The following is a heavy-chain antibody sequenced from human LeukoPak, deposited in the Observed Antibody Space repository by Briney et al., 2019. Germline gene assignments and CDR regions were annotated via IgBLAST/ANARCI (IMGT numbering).Heavy chain of an antibody. CDR2: INSDGSDT. CDR1: GFTFSGYW. Sequence: GGSLRLSCAASGFTFSGYWMHWVRQTPEKGLVWVSRINSDGSDTSYADSVKGRFSISRDNAKNLLYLQMNSLRAEDTAVYYCERQSGSHSYGMDVWGQGTTVTVSS. CDR3: ERQSGSHSYGMDV. J-gene: IGHJ6*02. D-gene: IGHD1-26*01. V-gene: IGHV3-74*01.